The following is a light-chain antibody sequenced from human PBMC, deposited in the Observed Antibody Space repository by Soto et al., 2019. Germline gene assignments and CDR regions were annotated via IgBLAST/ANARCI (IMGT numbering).Light chain of an antibody. J-gene: IGKJ5*01. CDR1: QTVLTN. V-gene: IGKV3-15*01. CDR3: QQYNNWPTT. Sequence: IVLKHSPGTLSLYPGERATLSCRASQTVLTNLAWYQQKPGQAPRLLIYGASTRATGVPARFSGSGSGTEFTLTISSLQSEDFAVYYCQQYNNWPTTFGQGTRLEIK. CDR2: GAS.